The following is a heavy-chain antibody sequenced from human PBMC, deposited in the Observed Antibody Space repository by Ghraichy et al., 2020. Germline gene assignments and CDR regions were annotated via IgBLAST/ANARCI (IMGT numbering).Heavy chain of an antibody. D-gene: IGHD4-17*01. Sequence: ASVQVSCKASGYTFTGYYMHWVRQAPGQGLEWMGWINPNSGGTNYAQKFQGWVTMTRDTSISTAYMELSRLRSDDTAVYYCARSSTVTSHWYFDLWGRGTLVTVSS. CDR1: GYTFTGYY. J-gene: IGHJ2*01. V-gene: IGHV1-2*04. CDR3: ARSSTVTSHWYFDL. CDR2: INPNSGGT.